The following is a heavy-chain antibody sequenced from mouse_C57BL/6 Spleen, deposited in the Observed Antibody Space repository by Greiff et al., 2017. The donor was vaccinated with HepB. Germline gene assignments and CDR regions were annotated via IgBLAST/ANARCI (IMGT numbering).Heavy chain of an antibody. Sequence: QVQLQQSGPGLVQPSQSLSITCTVSGFSLTSYGVHWVRQSPGKGLEWLGVIWSGESTDYNAAFISRLSISKDNSKSQVFFKMNSLQADDTAIYYCAIPTTVVAPYAMDYWGQGTSVTVSS. D-gene: IGHD1-1*01. CDR1: GFSLTSYG. CDR2: IWSGEST. CDR3: AIPTTVVAPYAMDY. J-gene: IGHJ4*01. V-gene: IGHV2-2*01.